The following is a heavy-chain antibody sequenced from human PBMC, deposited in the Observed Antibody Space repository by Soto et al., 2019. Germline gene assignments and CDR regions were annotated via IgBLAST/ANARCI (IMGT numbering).Heavy chain of an antibody. CDR1: RFICSTFV. J-gene: IGHJ4*02. D-gene: IGHD3-3*01. Sequence: GGSLRLSSSASRFICSTFVMFWVRQPPGQGLEYVSAIFYSGSGSYYADPVRGRFTVSRGNSKNMFYLQMSSLRVEDTALYFWVRGPSRGSSLFGPLDYWGQGTQVTVSS. CDR3: VRGPSRGSSLFGPLDY. V-gene: IGHV3-64D*06. CDR2: IFYSGSGS.